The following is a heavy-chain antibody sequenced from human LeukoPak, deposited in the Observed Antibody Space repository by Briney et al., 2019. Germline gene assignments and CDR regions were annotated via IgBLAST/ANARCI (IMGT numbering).Heavy chain of an antibody. Sequence: SETLSLTCTVSGGSISSSSYYWGWIRQPPGKGLEWIGSIYYSGSTYYNLSLKSRVTISVDTSKNQFSLKLSSVTAADTAVYYCRGGYYDSSGYYFDYWGQGTLVTVSS. CDR3: RGGYYDSSGYYFDY. CDR2: IYYSGST. V-gene: IGHV4-39*07. CDR1: GGSISSSSYY. D-gene: IGHD3-22*01. J-gene: IGHJ4*02.